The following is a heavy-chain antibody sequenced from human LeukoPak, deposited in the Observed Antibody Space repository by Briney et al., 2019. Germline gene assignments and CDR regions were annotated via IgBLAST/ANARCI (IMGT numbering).Heavy chain of an antibody. CDR2: INPSGGST. Sequence: ASVKVSCKASGYTFINYYMHWVRQAPGQGLEWMGTINPSGGSTTYAQKFQGRVTMTRDMSTSTVYMELSSLRSEDSAVYYCARVYYSSPRAWFDYWGQGTLVTVSS. CDR3: ARVYYSSPRAWFDY. V-gene: IGHV1-46*01. J-gene: IGHJ5*01. D-gene: IGHD6-13*01. CDR1: GYTFINYY.